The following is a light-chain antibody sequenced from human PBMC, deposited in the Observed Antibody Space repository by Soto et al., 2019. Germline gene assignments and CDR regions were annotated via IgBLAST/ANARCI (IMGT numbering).Light chain of an antibody. CDR3: QQYGSSPCT. CDR1: QSASSSY. J-gene: IGKJ2*02. Sequence: EIVLTQSPGTLSLSPGERATLSCRASQSASSSYLAWYQQKPGQAPRLLIYGASSRATGIPDRFSGSGSGKDFTLTISRLEPEDFAAYYCQQYGSSPCTFGQGTTLAIK. CDR2: GAS. V-gene: IGKV3-20*01.